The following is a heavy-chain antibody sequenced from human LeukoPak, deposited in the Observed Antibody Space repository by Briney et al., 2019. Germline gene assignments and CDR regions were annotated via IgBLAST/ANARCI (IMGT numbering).Heavy chain of an antibody. CDR1: GYSVSSGYY. V-gene: IGHV4-38-2*02. CDR2: IYHSGST. J-gene: IGHJ3*02. D-gene: IGHD2-2*02. CDR3: ARGIYCSSSGCYIFAFDI. Sequence: SETLSLTCTVSGYSVSSGYYWGWIRQPPGEGLEWIGSIYHSGSTYYNPSLKSRVTISVDTSKNQFSLKLNSVTAADTAVYFCARGIYCSSSGCYIFAFDIWGQGTMVTVSS.